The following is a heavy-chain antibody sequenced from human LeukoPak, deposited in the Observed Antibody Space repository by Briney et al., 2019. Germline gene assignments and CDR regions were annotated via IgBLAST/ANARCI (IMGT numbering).Heavy chain of an antibody. CDR3: ARHAPSWNYLYYYYYYMDV. CDR2: IYPGDSDT. V-gene: IGHV5-51*01. D-gene: IGHD1-7*01. CDR1: GYSFTSYW. Sequence: GESLKISCKGSGYSFTSYWIGWVRQMPGKGLEWMGIIYPGDSDTRYSPSFQGQVTISAHKSISAAYLQWSSLKASDTAMYYCARHAPSWNYLYYYYYYMDVWGKGTTVTVSS. J-gene: IGHJ6*03.